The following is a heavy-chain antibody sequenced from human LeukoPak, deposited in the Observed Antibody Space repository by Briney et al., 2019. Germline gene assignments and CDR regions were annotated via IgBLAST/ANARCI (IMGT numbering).Heavy chain of an antibody. CDR2: IYSAGGT. V-gene: IGHV3-53*01. CDR1: GFTVSSNY. Sequence: GGSLRLSCAASGFTVSSNYMSWVRQAPGKGLDWVSLIYSAGGTSYADSVKGRFTISKDNSKNTLYLQMNSLRAEDTAVYYCAKALSVSCYTPSDYWGQGTLVTVSS. D-gene: IGHD1-26*01. J-gene: IGHJ4*02. CDR3: AKALSVSCYTPSDY.